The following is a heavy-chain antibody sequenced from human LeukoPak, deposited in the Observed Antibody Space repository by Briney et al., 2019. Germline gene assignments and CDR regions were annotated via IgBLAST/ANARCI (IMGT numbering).Heavy chain of an antibody. CDR2: IYYSGST. Sequence: SETLSITCTVSGGSMSSYYWSWIRQPPGKGVEWIGYIYYSGSTNYNPSLKSRVTISVDTSKNQFSLNLSSVTAADTAVYYCAREGWGYYFDFWGQGTLVTVSS. CDR1: GGSMSSYY. CDR3: AREGWGYYFDF. J-gene: IGHJ4*02. D-gene: IGHD7-27*01. V-gene: IGHV4-59*13.